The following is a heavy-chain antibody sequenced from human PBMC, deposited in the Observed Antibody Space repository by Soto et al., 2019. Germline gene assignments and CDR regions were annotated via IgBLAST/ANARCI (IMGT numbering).Heavy chain of an antibody. Sequence: PGGSLRLSCAASGFTFSDYYMSWIRQAPEKGLEWISYISSSGRTIYYADSVKGRFTISRDNAKNSLYLQMNSLRAEDTAVYFCARAYCGGDCCHFPYWGQGTLVTVSS. CDR1: GFTFSDYY. V-gene: IGHV3-11*01. CDR2: ISSSGRTI. CDR3: ARAYCGGDCCHFPY. J-gene: IGHJ4*02. D-gene: IGHD2-21*02.